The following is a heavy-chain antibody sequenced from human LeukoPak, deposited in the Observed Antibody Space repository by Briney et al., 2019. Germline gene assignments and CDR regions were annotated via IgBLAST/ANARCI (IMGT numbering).Heavy chain of an antibody. V-gene: IGHV3-43*01. D-gene: IGHD2-8*01. J-gene: IGHJ6*03. CDR2: ISWDGGST. CDR1: GFTFDDYT. CDR3: AKDRGRRYCTNGVCYRAHYYYMDV. Sequence: PGGSLRLSCAASGFTFDDYTMHWVRQAPGKGLEWVSLISWDGGSTYYADSVKGRFTISRDNSKNSLYLQMNSLRTEDTALYYCAKDRGRRYCTNGVCYRAHYYYMDVWGKGTTVTVSS.